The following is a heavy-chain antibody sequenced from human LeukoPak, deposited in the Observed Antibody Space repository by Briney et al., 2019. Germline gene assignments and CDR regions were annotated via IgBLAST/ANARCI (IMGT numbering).Heavy chain of an antibody. CDR2: ISSDGSLG. J-gene: IGHJ4*02. CDR3: ARDLVPAAARHFDY. V-gene: IGHV3-30-3*01. Sequence: GGSLRLSCAASGFTFSSYAMHWVRQAPGKGLEWLAVISSDGSLGYYADSVKGRITISRDNSKNTLYLEMNSLRPEDTAVYYCARDLVPAAARHFDYWGQGTLVTVSS. CDR1: GFTFSSYA. D-gene: IGHD2-2*01.